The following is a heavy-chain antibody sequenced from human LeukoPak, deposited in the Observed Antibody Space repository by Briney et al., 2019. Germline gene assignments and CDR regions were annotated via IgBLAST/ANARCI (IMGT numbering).Heavy chain of an antibody. D-gene: IGHD4-17*01. Sequence: GGSLRLSCAASGFPFSSYGMSWVRQAPGKGLEWVSAISGSGGSTYYAVCVKGRFTIYRDNSKNTLYLQMNSLRAEDTAVYYCAKDARYGDYGYYYMDVWGKGTTVTISS. CDR3: AKDARYGDYGYYYMDV. J-gene: IGHJ6*03. CDR1: GFPFSSYG. V-gene: IGHV3-23*01. CDR2: ISGSGGST.